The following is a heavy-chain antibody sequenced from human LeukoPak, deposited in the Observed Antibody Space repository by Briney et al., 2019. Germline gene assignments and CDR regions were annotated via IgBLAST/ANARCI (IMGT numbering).Heavy chain of an antibody. Sequence: GRSLRLSCAASGFTFSSYGMHWVRQAPGKGLEWVAVIWYDGSNKYYADSVKGRFTISRDNSKNTVYLEMNSLRADDTAVYYCARDDYGSGSPILYVYYHGMDVWGQGTTVSVSS. D-gene: IGHD3-10*01. V-gene: IGHV3-33*01. J-gene: IGHJ6*02. CDR2: IWYDGSNK. CDR3: ARDDYGSGSPILYVYYHGMDV. CDR1: GFTFSSYG.